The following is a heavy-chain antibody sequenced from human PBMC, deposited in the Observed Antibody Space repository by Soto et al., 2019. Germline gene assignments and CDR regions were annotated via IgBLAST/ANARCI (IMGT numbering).Heavy chain of an antibody. Sequence: QVQLVESGGGVVQPGSSLRLSCAASGFTFSSYAMHWVRQAPGKGLEWVAVISYDGSNKYYADSVKGRFTISRDNSKNTLYLQMNSLRAEDTAVYYCARDSRFSPLLWFGEPYNWFDPWGQGTLVTVSS. CDR2: ISYDGSNK. V-gene: IGHV3-30-3*01. J-gene: IGHJ5*02. CDR1: GFTFSSYA. CDR3: ARDSRFSPLLWFGEPYNWFDP. D-gene: IGHD3-10*01.